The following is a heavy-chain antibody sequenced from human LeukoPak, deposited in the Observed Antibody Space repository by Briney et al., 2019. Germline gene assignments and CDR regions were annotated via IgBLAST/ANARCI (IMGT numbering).Heavy chain of an antibody. Sequence: GGSLRLSCAASGFTFSSYSMNWVRQAPGKGLEWVSYISSSSTIYYADSVKGRFTISRDNAKNSLYLQMNSLRAEDTAVYYCARLGYCSSTRCPRTTFRWFDPWGQGTLVTVSS. CDR2: ISSSSTI. V-gene: IGHV3-48*04. CDR3: ARLGYCSSTRCPRTTFRWFDP. D-gene: IGHD2-2*03. CDR1: GFTFSSYS. J-gene: IGHJ5*02.